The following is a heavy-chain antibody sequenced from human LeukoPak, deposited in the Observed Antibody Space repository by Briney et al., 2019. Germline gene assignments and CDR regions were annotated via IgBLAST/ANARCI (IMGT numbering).Heavy chain of an antibody. CDR1: GFTFSSYG. Sequence: GGSLRLSCAASGFTFSSYGMHWVRQAPGEGLEWVAVISYDGSNTYYADSVKGRFTISRDNSKNTLYLQMNSLRAEDTAVYYCAKDPATYYDWVNYYYGMDVWGQGTTVTVSS. D-gene: IGHD3-3*01. V-gene: IGHV3-30*18. J-gene: IGHJ6*02. CDR2: ISYDGSNT. CDR3: AKDPATYYDWVNYYYGMDV.